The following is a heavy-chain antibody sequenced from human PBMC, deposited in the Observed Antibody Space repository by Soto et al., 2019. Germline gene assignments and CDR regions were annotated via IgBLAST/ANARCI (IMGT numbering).Heavy chain of an antibody. V-gene: IGHV3-21*01. CDR2: IGGSGNYT. CDR3: AREGINNYNEYYFDS. Sequence: PGGSLRLSCAASGFSFSTYSMNWVRHAPGKGLECVSSIGGSGNYTHYADFLRGRFTISRDNAKTSLYLQMNSLRAEDTAVYYCAREGINNYNEYYFDSWGQGTVVTVSS. J-gene: IGHJ4*02. D-gene: IGHD4-4*01. CDR1: GFSFSTYS.